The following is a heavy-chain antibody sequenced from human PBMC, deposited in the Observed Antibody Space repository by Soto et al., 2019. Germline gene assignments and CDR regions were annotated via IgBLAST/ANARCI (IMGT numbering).Heavy chain of an antibody. Sequence: AVKVSCKASGGTFGSHGIAWVRQAPGQGLEWMGGLIAMLGTPTYARKVRGRATITADESLTSSYLELRSLRSEDTAVYFCARGAMDNFDYWGQGTVVTVSS. J-gene: IGHJ4*02. CDR2: LIAMLGTP. CDR1: GGTFGSHG. CDR3: ARGAMDNFDY. D-gene: IGHD5-18*01. V-gene: IGHV1-69*13.